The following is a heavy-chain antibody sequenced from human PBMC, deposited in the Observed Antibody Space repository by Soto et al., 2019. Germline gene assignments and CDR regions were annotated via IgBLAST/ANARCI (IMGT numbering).Heavy chain of an antibody. CDR3: ARDWKWFTISRLREAGNFQH. CDR2: IYCSGST. Sequence: QLQLQESGPGLVKPSENLSLTCTVSGGSISSSSYYWGWVRQPPGKGLEWIGSIYCSGSTYYNPSLRSRDTVAVDTAKNQFSLYLSTGTAADTAVYYCARDWKWFTISRLREAGNFQHWGQGTLVTVSS. D-gene: IGHD3-3*01. V-gene: IGHV4-39*02. CDR1: GGSISSSSYY. J-gene: IGHJ1*01.